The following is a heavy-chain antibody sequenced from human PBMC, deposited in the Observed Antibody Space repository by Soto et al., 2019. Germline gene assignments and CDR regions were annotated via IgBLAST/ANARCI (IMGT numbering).Heavy chain of an antibody. CDR3: ARGGDILTGPDAFDI. CDR1: GFTFSTYG. V-gene: IGHV3-48*02. CDR2: ISSSRSTI. J-gene: IGHJ3*02. D-gene: IGHD3-9*01. Sequence: EVQLVESGGGLVQPGGSLRLSCAASGFTFSTYGMNWVRQAPGKGLEWVSYISSSRSTIYYADSVKGRFTISRDNAKKYLYLQMNSLRDEDTAVYYCARGGDILTGPDAFDIWGQGTMVTVSS.